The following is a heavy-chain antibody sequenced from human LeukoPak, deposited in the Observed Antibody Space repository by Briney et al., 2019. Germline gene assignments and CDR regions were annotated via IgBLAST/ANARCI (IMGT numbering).Heavy chain of an antibody. V-gene: IGHV3-30*02. CDR3: AREDIVVVPAAHYYFDY. Sequence: GGSLRLSCAASGFTFSSYAMHWVRQAPGKGLEWVAFIRYDGSNKYYADSVKGRFTISRDNSKNTLYLQMNSLRAEDTAVYYCAREDIVVVPAAHYYFDYWGQGTLVTVSS. CDR2: IRYDGSNK. J-gene: IGHJ4*02. CDR1: GFTFSSYA. D-gene: IGHD2-2*01.